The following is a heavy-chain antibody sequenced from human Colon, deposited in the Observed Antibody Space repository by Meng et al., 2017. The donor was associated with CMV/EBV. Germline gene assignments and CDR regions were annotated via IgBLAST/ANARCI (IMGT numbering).Heavy chain of an antibody. J-gene: IGHJ1*01. D-gene: IGHD3/OR15-3a*01. CDR1: GFIFDGCG. V-gene: IGHV3-20*04. Sequence: GGSLRPSCVASGFIFDGCGMTWVRRVPGQGLRWIAGISWSGASTTYASSVEGRFIVARDNAKNLLFLQMSSLTPDDTAVYYCVRPRERGDFWTGYPTYYFHSWGQGTLVTVSS. CDR3: VRPRERGDFWTGYPTYYFHS. CDR2: ISWSGAST.